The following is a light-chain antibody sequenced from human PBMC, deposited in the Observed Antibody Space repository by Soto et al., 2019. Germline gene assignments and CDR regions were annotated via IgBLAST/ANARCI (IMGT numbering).Light chain of an antibody. J-gene: IGLJ2*01. CDR3: ATWDTSLTAVV. Sequence: QSVLTQPPSVSAAPGQRVTISCSGSDSNIGNNYVSWYQQVPGAAPKLLVFDNNRRLSGTPDRFSGSKSGTSASLGITGLQTADEVHYYCATWDTSLTAVVFGGGTKLTVL. V-gene: IGLV1-51*01. CDR1: DSNIGNNY. CDR2: DNN.